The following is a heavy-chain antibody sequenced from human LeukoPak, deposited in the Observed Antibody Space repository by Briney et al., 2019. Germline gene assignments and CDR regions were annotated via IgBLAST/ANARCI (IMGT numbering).Heavy chain of an antibody. CDR2: IYHSGNT. V-gene: IGHV4-38-2*02. Sequence: SETLSLTCTVSGYSISSGYYWGWIRQPPGKGLEWIGSIYHSGNTYYNPSLKSRVTISVDTSKNQFSLKLSSVTAADTAVYYCARGGYGDYDWFDPWGQGTLVTVSS. CDR1: GYSISSGYY. D-gene: IGHD4-17*01. CDR3: ARGGYGDYDWFDP. J-gene: IGHJ5*02.